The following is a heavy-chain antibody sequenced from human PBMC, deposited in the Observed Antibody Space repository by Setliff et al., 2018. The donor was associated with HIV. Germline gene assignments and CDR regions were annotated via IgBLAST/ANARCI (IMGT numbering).Heavy chain of an antibody. Sequence: GASVKVSCKASGYSFTDYYIHWVQQAPGQGLEWMGGFDPEAGEIIYAQKFQGRVTMTEDTSTDTAYMDLSSLRSEDTAVYYCATHPPYRSAWYMRSWGQGTLVTVPQ. D-gene: IGHD6-19*01. J-gene: IGHJ5*02. V-gene: IGHV1-24*01. CDR3: ATHPPYRSAWYMRS. CDR2: FDPEAGEI. CDR1: GYSFTDYY.